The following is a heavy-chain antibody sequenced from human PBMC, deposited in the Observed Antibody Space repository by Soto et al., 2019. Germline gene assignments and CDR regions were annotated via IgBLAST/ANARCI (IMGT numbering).Heavy chain of an antibody. Sequence: ASVKVSCKASGYTFTSYYMHWVRQAPGQGLEWMGIINPSGGSTSYAQKFQGRVTMTRDTSTSTAYMELRSLRSDDTAVYYCARDNSELWSYYYYGMDVWGQGTTVTVSS. D-gene: IGHD2-21*01. J-gene: IGHJ6*02. CDR1: GYTFTSYY. CDR3: ARDNSELWSYYYYGMDV. CDR2: INPSGGST. V-gene: IGHV1-46*01.